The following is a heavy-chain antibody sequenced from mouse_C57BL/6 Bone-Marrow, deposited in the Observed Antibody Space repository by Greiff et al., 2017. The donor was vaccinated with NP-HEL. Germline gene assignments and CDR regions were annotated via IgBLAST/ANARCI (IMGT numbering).Heavy chain of an antibody. J-gene: IGHJ3*01. V-gene: IGHV1-19*01. CDR3: ARVGGRDWLAY. CDR2: INPYNGGT. Sequence: EVQLQQSGPVLVKPGASVKMSCKASGYTFTDYYMNWVKQSHGKSLEWIGDINPYNGGTSYNQKFKGKATLTVDKSSSTAYMELNSLTSEDSAVYYCARVGGRDWLAYWGQGTLVTVSA. CDR1: GYTFTDYY. D-gene: IGHD1-1*01.